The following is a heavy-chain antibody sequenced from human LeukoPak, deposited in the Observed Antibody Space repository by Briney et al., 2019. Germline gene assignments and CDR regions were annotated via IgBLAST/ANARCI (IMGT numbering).Heavy chain of an antibody. D-gene: IGHD4-11*01. J-gene: IGHJ6*02. CDR2: ISAYNGNT. CDR1: GYTFTNYG. Sequence: GASVTVSFMATGYTFTNYGISGMRQAPGQGLAWMGWISAYNGNTNYAQKLQGRVTMTTDTSTRSAYMELRSVRSDDTDVYDSARVDNTVRKYDYGMDVWGQGTTVTVSS. CDR3: ARVDNTVRKYDYGMDV. V-gene: IGHV1-18*01.